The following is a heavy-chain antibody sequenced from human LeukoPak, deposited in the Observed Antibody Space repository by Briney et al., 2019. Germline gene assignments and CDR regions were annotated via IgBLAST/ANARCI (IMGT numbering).Heavy chain of an antibody. Sequence: PSETLSLTCTVSGGSISSSSYYWGWIRQPPGKGLEWVSSISSSSSYIYYADSVKGRFTISRDNAKNSLYLQMNSLRAEDTAVYYCARRYYGSGSSFDYWGQGTLVTVSS. CDR1: GGSISSSS. CDR2: ISSSSSYI. D-gene: IGHD3-10*01. CDR3: ARRYYGSGSSFDY. J-gene: IGHJ4*02. V-gene: IGHV3-21*01.